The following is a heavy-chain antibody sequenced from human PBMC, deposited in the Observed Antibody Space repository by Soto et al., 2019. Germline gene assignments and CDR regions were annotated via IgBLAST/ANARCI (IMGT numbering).Heavy chain of an antibody. D-gene: IGHD6-6*01. V-gene: IGHV1-3*01. Sequence: ASVKSSCKASGYTFTSYAMHWVRQAPGQRLEWMGWINAGNGNTKYSQKFQGRVTITRDTSASTAYMELSSLRSEDTAVYYCARDRPGLAARSTFDYWGQGTLVTVSS. CDR2: INAGNGNT. CDR1: GYTFTSYA. J-gene: IGHJ4*02. CDR3: ARDRPGLAARSTFDY.